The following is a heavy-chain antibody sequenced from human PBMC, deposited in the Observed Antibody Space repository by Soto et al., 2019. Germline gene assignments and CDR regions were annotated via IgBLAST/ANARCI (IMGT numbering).Heavy chain of an antibody. Sequence: EVQLVESGGGLIQPGGSLRLSCAVSGFTVSTYYMSWVRQAPGKGLEWVSVIYSGGSTYYADSVRGRFTISRDSSKNTLHLQMNGLRAEDTAVYYCARTSNSRGNNYFYYGLDVWGQGTTVTVSS. V-gene: IGHV3-53*01. J-gene: IGHJ6*02. CDR1: GFTVSTYY. D-gene: IGHD4-4*01. CDR3: ARTSNSRGNNYFYYGLDV. CDR2: IYSGGST.